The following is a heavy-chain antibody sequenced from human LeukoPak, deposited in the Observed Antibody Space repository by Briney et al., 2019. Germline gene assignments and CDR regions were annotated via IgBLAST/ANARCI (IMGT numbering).Heavy chain of an antibody. Sequence: GGSLRLSCTSSAFSLSVYNLNWVRQAPGKGLECISYISSDDGSITYADSVKGRFSISKDIDENSLYLEMNSLRAEDTAVYYCARGVVVVVAASYNWFDPWGQGTLVTVSS. V-gene: IGHV3-48*01. CDR3: ARGVVVVVAASYNWFDP. CDR2: ISSDDGSI. D-gene: IGHD2-15*01. CDR1: AFSLSVYN. J-gene: IGHJ5*02.